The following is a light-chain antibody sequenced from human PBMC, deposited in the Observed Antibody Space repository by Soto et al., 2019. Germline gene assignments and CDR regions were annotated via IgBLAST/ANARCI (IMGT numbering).Light chain of an antibody. CDR3: QQYDNLHDT. CDR1: QDISNY. Sequence: DIQMTQSPSSLSASVGDRVTITCQASQDISNYLNWYQQKPGKAPKLLIYDASNLETGVPSRFSGSGSGTDFTFTISSLQPEDIATYYCQQYDNLHDTFGQGTKVDIK. J-gene: IGKJ2*01. CDR2: DAS. V-gene: IGKV1-33*01.